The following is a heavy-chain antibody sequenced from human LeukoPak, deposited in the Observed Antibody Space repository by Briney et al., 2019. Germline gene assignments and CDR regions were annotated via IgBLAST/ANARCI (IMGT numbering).Heavy chain of an antibody. CDR3: TREPIQLWLHNGMDV. CDR2: IRSKAYRGTM. V-gene: IGHV3-49*04. Sequence: PGGSLRLSCTASGFMFGDHAMSWVRQAPGKGLECVGFIRSKAYRGTMEYAPSVKGRFTISRDDFNGIAYLQMNSLNAEDTAVYYCTREPIQLWLHNGMDVWGQGTTVIVSS. CDR1: GFMFGDHA. J-gene: IGHJ6*02. D-gene: IGHD5-18*01.